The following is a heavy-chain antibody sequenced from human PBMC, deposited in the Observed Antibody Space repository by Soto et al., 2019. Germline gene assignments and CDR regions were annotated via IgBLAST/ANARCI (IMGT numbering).Heavy chain of an antibody. CDR2: ISAHNGNT. V-gene: IGHV1-18*01. D-gene: IGHD3-9*01. Sequence: GASVKVSCKASGYTFTSYGISWVRQAPGQGLEWMGWISAHNGNTNYAQKLQGRVTMTTDTSTSTAYMELRSLRSDDTAVYYCARDPYYDILTGYYNVGWFDPWGQGTLVTVSS. J-gene: IGHJ5*02. CDR3: ARDPYYDILTGYYNVGWFDP. CDR1: GYTFTSYG.